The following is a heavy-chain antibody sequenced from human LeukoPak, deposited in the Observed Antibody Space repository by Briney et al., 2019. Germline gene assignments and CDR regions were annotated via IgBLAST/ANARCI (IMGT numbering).Heavy chain of an antibody. V-gene: IGHV3-7*01. CDR1: RFTFSSYW. D-gene: IGHD3-22*01. CDR3: ARRQGSYFDISGYYDG. Sequence: GGSLRLSCAASRFTFSSYWMSWVRQAPGKGLEWVANIKQDGSEKYYVDSVKGRFTISRDNAKNLLYLQMNSLRAEDTAVYYCARRQGSYFDISGYYDGWGQGTLVTVSS. J-gene: IGHJ4*02. CDR2: IKQDGSEK.